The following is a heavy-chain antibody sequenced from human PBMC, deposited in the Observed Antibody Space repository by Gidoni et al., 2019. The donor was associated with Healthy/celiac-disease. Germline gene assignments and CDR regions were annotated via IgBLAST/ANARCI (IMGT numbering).Heavy chain of an antibody. CDR1: GGTFSSYA. J-gene: IGHJ4*02. D-gene: IGHD3-22*01. V-gene: IGHV1-69*01. CDR2: IIPIFGTA. CDR3: ARGYTTYYYDSSGYPWGY. Sequence: QVQLVQSGAEVKKPGSSVKVSCKASGGTFSSYAISWVRQAPGKGLEWMGGIIPIFGTANYAQKFQGRVTITADESTSTAYMELSSLRSEDTAVYYCARGYTTYYYDSSGYPWGYWGQGTLVTVSS.